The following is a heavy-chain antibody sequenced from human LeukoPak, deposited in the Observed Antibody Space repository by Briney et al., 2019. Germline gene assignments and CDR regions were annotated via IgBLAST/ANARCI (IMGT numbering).Heavy chain of an antibody. Sequence: QPGGSLRLSCAASGFTFSAFGMHWVRQAPGKGLEWVTFIPYDGSDKYYADSVKGRFTISRDNSKNTLYLQMNSLRAEDTAVYYCAKVGIAASPFFDYWGQGTLVTVSS. J-gene: IGHJ4*02. CDR2: IPYDGSDK. D-gene: IGHD6-6*01. CDR1: GFTFSAFG. V-gene: IGHV3-30*02. CDR3: AKVGIAASPFFDY.